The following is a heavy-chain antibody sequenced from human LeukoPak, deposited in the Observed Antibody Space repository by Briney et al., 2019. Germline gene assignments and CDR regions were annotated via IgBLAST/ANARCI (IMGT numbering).Heavy chain of an antibody. Sequence: SQTLSLTCAISGDSVSINSAAWNWIRQSPSRGLEWLGRTYYRSKWYNDYAVSVKSRITIKPDTYKNQFSLQLNSVTPEDTAVYYCARVSMVRGVRLYYYGMDVWGQGTTVTVSS. CDR1: GDSVSINSAA. D-gene: IGHD3-10*01. CDR3: ARVSMVRGVRLYYYGMDV. V-gene: IGHV6-1*01. CDR2: TYYRSKWYN. J-gene: IGHJ6*02.